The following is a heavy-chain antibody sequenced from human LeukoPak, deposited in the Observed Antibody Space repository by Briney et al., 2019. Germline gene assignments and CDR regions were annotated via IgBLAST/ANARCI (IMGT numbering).Heavy chain of an antibody. CDR3: ARGEITIFGVVISYFDY. D-gene: IGHD3-3*01. V-gene: IGHV4-39*07. CDR2: IYYSGST. CDR1: GGSISSSSYY. Sequence: PSETLSLTCTVSGGSISSSSYYWGWIRQPPGKGLEWIGSIYYSGSTYYNPSLKSRVTISVDTSKNQFSLKLSSVTAADTAVYYCARGEITIFGVVISYFDYWGQGTLVTVSS. J-gene: IGHJ4*02.